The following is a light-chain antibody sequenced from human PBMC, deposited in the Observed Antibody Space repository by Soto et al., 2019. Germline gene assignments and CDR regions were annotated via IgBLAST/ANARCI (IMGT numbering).Light chain of an antibody. J-gene: IGLJ2*01. V-gene: IGLV2-23*02. CDR1: SSDVGIYNL. CDR3: CSYAGSDIFVV. Sequence: QSALTQPASVSGSPGQSITISCTGSSSDVGIYNLVSWYQWHPGKAPKLMIYEESQRPSGVSNRFSGSKSGNTASLTISGLQAEDEADYYCCSYAGSDIFVVFGGGTKLTVL. CDR2: EES.